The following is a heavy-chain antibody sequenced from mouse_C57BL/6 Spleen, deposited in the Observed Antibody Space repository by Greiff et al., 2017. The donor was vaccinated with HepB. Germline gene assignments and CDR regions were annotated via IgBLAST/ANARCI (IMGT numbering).Heavy chain of an antibody. V-gene: IGHV5-4*01. J-gene: IGHJ1*03. CDR2: ISDGGSYT. Sequence: EVKLVESGGGLVKPGGSLKLSCAASGFTFSSYAMSWVRQTPEKRLEWVATISDGGSYTYYPDNVKGRFTISRDTAKNNLYLQMSHLKSEDTAMYYCAREKDYYGSSSYWYFDVWGTGTTVTVSS. CDR3: AREKDYYGSSSYWYFDV. CDR1: GFTFSSYA. D-gene: IGHD1-1*01.